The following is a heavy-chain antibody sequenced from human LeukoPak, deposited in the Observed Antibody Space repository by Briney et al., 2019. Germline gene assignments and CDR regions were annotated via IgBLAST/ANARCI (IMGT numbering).Heavy chain of an antibody. CDR2: ISSSGSTI. Sequence: GGSLRLSCAASGFTFSDYYMSWIRQAPGKGLEWVSYISSSGSTIYYADSVKGRFTISRDNAKNSLHLQMNSLRAEDTAVYYCASGYCSGGSCYPLFDYWGQGTLVTVSS. CDR3: ASGYCSGGSCYPLFDY. D-gene: IGHD2-15*01. V-gene: IGHV3-11*04. CDR1: GFTFSDYY. J-gene: IGHJ4*02.